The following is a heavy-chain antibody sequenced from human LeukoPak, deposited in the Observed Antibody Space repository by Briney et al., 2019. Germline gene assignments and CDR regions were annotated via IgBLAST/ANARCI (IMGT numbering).Heavy chain of an antibody. CDR2: INPNSGGT. V-gene: IGHV1-2*02. CDR3: AGVGYYDSSGLSY. Sequence: ASVKVSCKASRYTFTGYYMHWVGQAPGQGLEWMGWINPNSGGTNYAQKFQGRVTMTRDTSISTAHMELSRLASDDRAVLYSAGVGYYDSSGLSYCGQGTLVTVSS. J-gene: IGHJ1*01. CDR1: RYTFTGYY. D-gene: IGHD3-22*01.